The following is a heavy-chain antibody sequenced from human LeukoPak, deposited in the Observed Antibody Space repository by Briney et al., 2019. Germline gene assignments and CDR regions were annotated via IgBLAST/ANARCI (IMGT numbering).Heavy chain of an antibody. CDR2: IYYGGST. CDR1: GSSISTSNW. CDR3: ARAIYCSGGSYYFDY. V-gene: IGHV4-28*03. Sequence: SETLSLTCAVFGSSISTSNWWGWIRQSPGKGLEWIGYIYYGGSTNYNPSLKSRVTISVDTSKNQFSLKLSSVTAADTAVYYCARAIYCSGGSYYFDYWGQGTLVTVSS. D-gene: IGHD2-15*01. J-gene: IGHJ4*02.